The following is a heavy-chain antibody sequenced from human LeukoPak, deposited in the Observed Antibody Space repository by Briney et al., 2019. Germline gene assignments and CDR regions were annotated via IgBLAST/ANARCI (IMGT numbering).Heavy chain of an antibody. D-gene: IGHD4-23*01. V-gene: IGHV4-59*11. CDR3: ARYYGGLDY. Sequence: SETLSLTCTVSGGSISSHCWSWIRQSPGKGLEWIGYIYYSVSTIYNPSLKSRVTMSLDTSKRQFSLKLSSVTAADTAVYYCARYYGGLDYWGQGTLVTVSS. CDR2: IYYSVST. J-gene: IGHJ4*02. CDR1: GGSISSHC.